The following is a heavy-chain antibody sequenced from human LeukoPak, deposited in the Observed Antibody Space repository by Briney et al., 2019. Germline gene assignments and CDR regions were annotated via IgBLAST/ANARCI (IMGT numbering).Heavy chain of an antibody. CDR3: VKAQGYCSGGTCYFDY. CDR2: ISGDGYST. J-gene: IGHJ4*02. Sequence: GVSLRLSCSASGFTFRTYVMYWVRQAPRRGLEYVSAISGDGYSTYADSVKGRFTISRDNSKNTLYLQMSSLRAEDTAVYYCVKAQGYCSGGTCYFDYWGQGTLVTVSS. CDR1: GFTFRTYV. D-gene: IGHD2-15*01. V-gene: IGHV3-64D*06.